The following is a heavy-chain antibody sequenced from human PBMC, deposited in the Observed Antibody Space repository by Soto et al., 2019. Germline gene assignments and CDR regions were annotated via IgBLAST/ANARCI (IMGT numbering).Heavy chain of an antibody. V-gene: IGHV3-23*01. CDR1: GFTFSSYA. Sequence: QPERSLRLSCTASGFTFSSYAMNWIRQAPGKGLEWVSTFDNSDGRTYYSDSVKGRFTISRDNSKNTLFLQMNSLRPEDTAVYYCPKVRDTTMHMNFDYWDQVT. CDR2: FDNSDGRT. CDR3: PKVRDTTMHMNFDY. J-gene: IGHJ4*02. D-gene: IGHD1-1*01.